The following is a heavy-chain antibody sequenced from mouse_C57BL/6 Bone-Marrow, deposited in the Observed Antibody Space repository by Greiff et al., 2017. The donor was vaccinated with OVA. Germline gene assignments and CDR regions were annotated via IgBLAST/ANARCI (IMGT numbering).Heavy chain of an antibody. CDR3: ARKWDYYGSSSWFAY. CDR2: INPYNGGT. V-gene: IGHV1-19*01. D-gene: IGHD1-1*01. Sequence: EVQLQQSGPVLVKPGASVKMSCKASGYTFTDYYMNWVKQSHGKSLEWIGVINPYNGGTSYNQKFKGKATLTVDKSSSTAYMELNSLTSEDSAVYYCARKWDYYGSSSWFAYWGQGTLVTVSA. J-gene: IGHJ3*01. CDR1: GYTFTDYY.